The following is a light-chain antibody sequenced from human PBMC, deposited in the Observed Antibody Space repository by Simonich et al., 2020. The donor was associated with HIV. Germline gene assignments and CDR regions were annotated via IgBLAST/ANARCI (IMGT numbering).Light chain of an antibody. CDR3: QQYGTSST. CDR2: GAY. CDR1: QSVTSNF. Sequence: EIVLTQSPGTLSLSPGERATLSCRASQSVTSNFLAWYQQKPGPATRLLFDGAYSRATGIPDRFSGSGSGTDFTLTISRLEPEDVAVYYCQQYGTSSTFGGGTKVEIK. J-gene: IGKJ4*01. V-gene: IGKV3-20*01.